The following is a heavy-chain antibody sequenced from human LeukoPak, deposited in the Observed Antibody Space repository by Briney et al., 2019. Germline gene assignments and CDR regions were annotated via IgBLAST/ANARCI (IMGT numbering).Heavy chain of an antibody. CDR1: GGTFSSYA. Sequence: SVKVSCKASGGTFSSYAISWVRQAPGQGLEWMGGIIPIFGTANYAQKFQGRVTMTEDTSTDTAYMKVSSLRSEDSAVYYCATAVGATTGVDYWGQGTLVTVSS. CDR2: IIPIFGTA. D-gene: IGHD1-26*01. CDR3: ATAVGATTGVDY. J-gene: IGHJ4*02. V-gene: IGHV1-69*06.